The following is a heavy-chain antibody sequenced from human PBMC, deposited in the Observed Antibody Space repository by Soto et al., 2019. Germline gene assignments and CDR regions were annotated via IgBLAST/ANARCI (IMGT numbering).Heavy chain of an antibody. D-gene: IGHD3-22*01. Sequence: GGSLRLSCAASGFTFSSYWMSWVRQAPGKGLEWVANIKQDGSEKYYVDSLKGRFTISRDNAKNSLYLQMNSLRAEDTAVYYCARDKGSSGYDYYYYYGMDVWGQGTTVTVSS. CDR3: ARDKGSSGYDYYYYYGMDV. V-gene: IGHV3-7*01. CDR2: IKQDGSEK. J-gene: IGHJ6*02. CDR1: GFTFSSYW.